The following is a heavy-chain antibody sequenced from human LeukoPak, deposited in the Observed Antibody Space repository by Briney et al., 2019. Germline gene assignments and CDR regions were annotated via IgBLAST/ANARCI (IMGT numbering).Heavy chain of an antibody. Sequence: GGSLRLSCAASGFTVKNYAMTWVRQAPGKGLEGGSIISGNGATTYYGESVQGRFIVSRDNSRPTMYLQMNRLRVEDTAVYYCVRKEAQHLAFLLGAFDVWGQGTTVTVSS. CDR1: GFTVKNYA. J-gene: IGHJ3*01. CDR3: VRKEAQHLAFLLGAFDV. V-gene: IGHV3-23*01. CDR2: ISGNGATT. D-gene: IGHD2-2*01.